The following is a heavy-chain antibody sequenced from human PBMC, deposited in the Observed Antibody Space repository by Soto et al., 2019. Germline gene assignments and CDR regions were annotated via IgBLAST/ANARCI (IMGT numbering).Heavy chain of an antibody. D-gene: IGHD6-19*01. CDR3: LIKLAVAWGDVRNNWFDP. Sequence: GGSLRLSCAASGFTFSSYAMSWVRQAPGKGLEWVSAISGSGGSTYYADSVKGRFTISRDNSKNTLYLQMNSLRAEDTAVYYCLIKLAVAWGDVRNNWFDPWGQGTLVTVS. V-gene: IGHV3-23*01. CDR1: GFTFSSYA. CDR2: ISGSGGST. J-gene: IGHJ5*02.